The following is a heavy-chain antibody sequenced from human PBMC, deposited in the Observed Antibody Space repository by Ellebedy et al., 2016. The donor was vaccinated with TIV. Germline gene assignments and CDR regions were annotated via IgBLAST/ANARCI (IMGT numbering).Heavy chain of an antibody. Sequence: SGPTLVXPTQTLTLTCSFSGFSLSTTEVGVGWIRQPPGKALEWLALIHWNDDKRYSPSLKSRLTITKDTSKNQVVLTMTNMDPVDTATYYCAYRRGIPAAAANFDYWGQGTLVTVSS. D-gene: IGHD2-2*01. J-gene: IGHJ4*02. V-gene: IGHV2-5*01. CDR3: AYRRGIPAAAANFDY. CDR1: GFSLSTTEVG. CDR2: IHWNDDK.